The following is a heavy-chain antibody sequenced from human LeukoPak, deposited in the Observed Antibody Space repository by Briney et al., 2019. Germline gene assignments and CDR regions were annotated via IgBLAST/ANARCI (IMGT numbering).Heavy chain of an antibody. CDR3: ARGKYDSGGYYLDY. Sequence: SETLSLTCVVYGESFSGYYWSWIRQPPGKGLTWIGEINHSGSINYNPSLKSRVTISLDTSKSQFSLKLSSVTAADTAVYYCARGKYDSGGYYLDYWGQGTLVTVSS. CDR2: INHSGSI. D-gene: IGHD3-22*01. CDR1: GESFSGYY. V-gene: IGHV4-34*01. J-gene: IGHJ4*02.